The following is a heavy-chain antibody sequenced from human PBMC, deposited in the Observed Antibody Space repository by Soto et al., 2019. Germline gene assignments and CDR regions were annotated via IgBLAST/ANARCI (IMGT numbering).Heavy chain of an antibody. CDR3: ARHGFYGDYSSNYFDP. Sequence: GESLKISCNGSGYIFTNYWIAWVRQMPGKGLEYMGIIYPSDSTTRYSPSFQGQVTISADKSISTAYLQWNSLKASDTAMYYCARHGFYGDYSSNYFDPWGQGTLVTVS. J-gene: IGHJ5*02. D-gene: IGHD4-17*01. CDR1: GYIFTNYW. V-gene: IGHV5-51*01. CDR2: IYPSDSTT.